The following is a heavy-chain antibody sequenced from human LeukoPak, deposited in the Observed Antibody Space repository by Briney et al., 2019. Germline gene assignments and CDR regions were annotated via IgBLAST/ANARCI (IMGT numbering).Heavy chain of an antibody. CDR1: GYTFTGHY. CDR2: INPNSGGT. CDR3: ARSYDFWSGPPFDP. V-gene: IGHV1-2*02. Sequence: ASVKVSCKASGYTFTGHYMHWVRQAPGQGLDWMGWINPNSGGTKYAQKFQGRVTMTRNTSISTAYMELSRLRCDDTAVYYCARSYDFWSGPPFDPWGQGTLVTVSS. J-gene: IGHJ5*02. D-gene: IGHD3-3*01.